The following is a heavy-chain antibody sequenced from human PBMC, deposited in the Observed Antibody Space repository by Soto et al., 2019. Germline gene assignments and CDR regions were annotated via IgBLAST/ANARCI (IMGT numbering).Heavy chain of an antibody. J-gene: IGHJ4*02. Sequence: EVQLVESGGGLVQPGGSLRLSCAASGFTVSSNYMSWVRQAPGKGLEWVSVIYSGGSTYYADSVKGRFTISRDNSKNTLYLQMNSLRAEDTAVYYCARNEAALPYSFDYWGQGTLVTVSS. CDR3: ARNEAALPYSFDY. D-gene: IGHD6-6*01. V-gene: IGHV3-66*01. CDR1: GFTVSSNY. CDR2: IYSGGST.